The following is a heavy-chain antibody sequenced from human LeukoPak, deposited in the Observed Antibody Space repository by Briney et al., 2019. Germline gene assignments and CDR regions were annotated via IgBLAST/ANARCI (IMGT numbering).Heavy chain of an antibody. CDR2: ISHDGTET. CDR1: GSTFSDSW. CDR3: ARGHYGLDV. V-gene: IGHV3-7*01. Sequence: GGPLRLSCAASGSTFSDSWLTWVRQAPGRGLEWVAHISHDGTETSYVDSVKGRFIISRDNAKKLLSLQMSGLRAEDTGVFYCARGHYGLDVWGQGTSVTVSS. J-gene: IGHJ6*02.